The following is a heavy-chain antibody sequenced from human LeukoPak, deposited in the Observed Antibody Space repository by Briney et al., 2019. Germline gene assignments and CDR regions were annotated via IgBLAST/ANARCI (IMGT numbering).Heavy chain of an antibody. Sequence: SETLSLTCTVSGYSISTGYYWDWIRQPPGKGLEWIGSIYHSGSTYYNPSLKSRVTISVDTSKNQFSLKLSSVTAADTAVYYCARDRVVVVAARSFDYWGQGTLVTVSS. J-gene: IGHJ4*02. CDR3: ARDRVVVVAARSFDY. D-gene: IGHD2-15*01. CDR1: GYSISTGYY. CDR2: IYHSGST. V-gene: IGHV4-38-2*02.